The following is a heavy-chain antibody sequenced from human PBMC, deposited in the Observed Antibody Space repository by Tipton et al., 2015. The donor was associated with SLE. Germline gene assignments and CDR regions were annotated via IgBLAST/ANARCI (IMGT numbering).Heavy chain of an antibody. CDR2: IFNTGTT. V-gene: IGHV4-39*07. J-gene: IGHJ6*03. D-gene: IGHD3/OR15-3a*01. Sequence: TLSLTCTVSGDSVSSTNYYWAWIRQPPGKGLEWVGTIFNTGTTYYNSSLKSRVAISADTSKNQFSLTLMSVTGADTAAYFCARARSDDTFWTDYFYFFYYIDVGGKGTTVTVSS. CDR1: GDSVSSTNYY. CDR3: ARARSDDTFWTDYFYFFYYIDV.